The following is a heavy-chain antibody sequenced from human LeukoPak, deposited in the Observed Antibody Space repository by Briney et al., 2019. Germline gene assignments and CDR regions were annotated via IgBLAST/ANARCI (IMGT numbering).Heavy chain of an antibody. CDR2: INPNSGGT. Sequence: ASVKVSCTASGYTFTGYYMHWVRQAPGQGLEWMGWINPNSGGTNYAQKFQGRVTMTRDTSISTAYMELSRLRSDDTAVYYCARGPSATIVGANWGQGTLVTVSS. D-gene: IGHD1-26*01. J-gene: IGHJ4*02. CDR1: GYTFTGYY. V-gene: IGHV1-2*02. CDR3: ARGPSATIVGAN.